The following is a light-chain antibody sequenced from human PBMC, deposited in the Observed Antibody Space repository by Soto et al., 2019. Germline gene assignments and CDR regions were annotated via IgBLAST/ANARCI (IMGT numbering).Light chain of an antibody. J-gene: IGLJ1*01. CDR3: CSYGGSSTYV. V-gene: IGLV2-23*02. Sequence: QSALTQPASVSGSPGQSITISCTGTSSDVGGYTLVSWYQHHPGKAPKLMIYEVSKRPSGISTRFSGSKSGNTASLTISGLQAEDEADYFCCSYGGSSTYVFGTGTQLTVL. CDR1: SSDVGGYTL. CDR2: EVS.